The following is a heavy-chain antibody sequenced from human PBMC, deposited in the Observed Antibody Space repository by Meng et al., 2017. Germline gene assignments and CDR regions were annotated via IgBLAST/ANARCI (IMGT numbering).Heavy chain of an antibody. D-gene: IGHD6-6*01. CDR1: GYTFTSYY. CDR3: ARDGGGFIAAHSNWFDP. CDR2: INPSGGST. J-gene: IGHJ5*02. Sequence: QVQLVESGAGVKHPGSSVKFTCNASGYTFTSYYMHVVRQAPGQGLEWMGIINPSGGSTSYEQKFQGRVTMTRDTSTSTVYMELSSLRSEDTAVYYCARDGGGFIAAHSNWFDPWGQGTLVTVSS. V-gene: IGHV1-46*01.